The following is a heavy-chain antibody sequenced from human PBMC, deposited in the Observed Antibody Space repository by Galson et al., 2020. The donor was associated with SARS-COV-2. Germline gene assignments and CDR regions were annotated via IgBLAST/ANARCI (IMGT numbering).Heavy chain of an antibody. D-gene: IGHD1-26*01. CDR2: ISGSGDST. CDR3: AKDKRDLLDAFDI. J-gene: IGHJ3*02. CDR1: GLTFSFYA. V-gene: IGHV3-23*01. Sequence: GGSQRLSCGASGLTFSFYAMSWVRQAPGKGLEWVSAISGSGDSTYYADSVKGRFTISRDNSKNTLFLQMNSLRAEDTAVYYCAKDKRDLLDAFDIWGQGTMVTVSS.